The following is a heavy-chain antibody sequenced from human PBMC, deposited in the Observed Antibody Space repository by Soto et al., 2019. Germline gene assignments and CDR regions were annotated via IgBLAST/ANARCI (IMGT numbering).Heavy chain of an antibody. J-gene: IGHJ6*02. CDR2: ISYAGNNI. V-gene: IGHV3-30*18. CDR3: AKEQSSVFRRGSAMDI. D-gene: IGHD3-10*01. CDR1: GFTFRNFV. Sequence: GGSLRLSGAASGFTFRNFVIHWVRQAPCKGLEWVGVISYAGNNIYYADSVKGRFTISRDNSGNTLYLEMSSLRGKETAVYYCAKEQSSVFRRGSAMDICGQGTTVTFSS.